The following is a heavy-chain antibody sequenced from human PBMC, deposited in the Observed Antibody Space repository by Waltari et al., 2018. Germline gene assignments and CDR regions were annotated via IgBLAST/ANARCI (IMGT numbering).Heavy chain of an antibody. CDR2: ISGSDGRT. V-gene: IGHV3-23*04. Sequence: EVQLVESGGGLVQTGGSLRLSCAASGFTLRSYAMCGVRQAPGRGLEWVSSISGSDGRTNYADSAKGRFTISRDNVKNTLFLQMNSLRADDAAVYYCAKDLGGFSGSHWYFDLWGRGTLVTVSS. CDR3: AKDLGGFSGSHWYFDL. D-gene: IGHD5-12*01. J-gene: IGHJ2*01. CDR1: GFTLRSYA.